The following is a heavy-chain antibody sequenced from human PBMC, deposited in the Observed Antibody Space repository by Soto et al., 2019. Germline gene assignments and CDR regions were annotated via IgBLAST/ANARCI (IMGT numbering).Heavy chain of an antibody. J-gene: IGHJ4*02. Sequence: QVQLQESGPGLVKPSETLSLTCTVSGGSSTNHFWSWIRQFPGKGLEWIEFVYSYSGSTSYNASPKGRVTISVDTSISQFSLKLSSLTAADTAVYYCSVMIWDPFLSFDYWGQGTLVTVAS. V-gene: IGHV4-59*11. CDR2: VYSYSGST. D-gene: IGHD1-26*01. CDR3: SVMIWDPFLSFDY. CDR1: GGSSTNHF.